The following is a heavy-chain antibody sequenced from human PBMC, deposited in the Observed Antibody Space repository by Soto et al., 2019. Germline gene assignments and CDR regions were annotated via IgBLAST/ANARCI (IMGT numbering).Heavy chain of an antibody. CDR3: ARDHPHSYGVYYFDY. Sequence: PSETLSLTCTVSGGSISSSSYYWGWIRQPPGKGLEWIGSIYYSGSTYYNPSLKSRVTISGDTSKNHFSLKLNSVTAADTAVYYCARDHPHSYGVYYFDYWGQGTLVTVSS. V-gene: IGHV4-39*07. D-gene: IGHD5-18*01. J-gene: IGHJ4*02. CDR1: GGSISSSSYY. CDR2: IYYSGST.